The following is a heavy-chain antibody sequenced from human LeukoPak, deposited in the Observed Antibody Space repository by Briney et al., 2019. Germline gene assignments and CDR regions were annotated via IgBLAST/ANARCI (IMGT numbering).Heavy chain of an antibody. Sequence: SQTLSLTCAISGDSVSSNSAGWTWIRQSPSRGIEWLGRTYYRSKWYNDYAVSVKSRITINPDTSKNQFSLQLISVTPEDTAVYYCARVYSSMFDYWGQGTLVTVSS. J-gene: IGHJ4*02. V-gene: IGHV6-1*01. CDR2: TYYRSKWYN. D-gene: IGHD6-6*01. CDR1: GDSVSSNSAG. CDR3: ARVYSSMFDY.